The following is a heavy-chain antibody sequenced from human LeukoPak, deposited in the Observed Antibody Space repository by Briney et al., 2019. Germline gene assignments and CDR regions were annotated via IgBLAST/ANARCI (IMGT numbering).Heavy chain of an antibody. V-gene: IGHV3-11*01. D-gene: IGHD5-18*01. CDR1: GFTFSDYY. CDR2: ISSSGSTI. Sequence: GGSLRLSCAASGFTFSDYYMSWIRQAPGKGLEWVSYISSSGSTIYYADSVKGRFTISRDNAKNSLYLQMNSLRAEDTAVYYCARDQVDTAMVRDPFDYWGQGTLVTVSS. CDR3: ARDQVDTAMVRDPFDY. J-gene: IGHJ4*02.